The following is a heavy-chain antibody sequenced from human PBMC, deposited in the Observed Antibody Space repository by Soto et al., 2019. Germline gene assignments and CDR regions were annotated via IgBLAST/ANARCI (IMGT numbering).Heavy chain of an antibody. CDR3: ARGRTGTTSYFDY. D-gene: IGHD1-1*01. V-gene: IGHV1-2*02. CDR2: INPNSGGT. J-gene: IGHJ4*02. CDR1: GYTFTGYY. Sequence: ASVKVSCKASGYTFTGYYMHWVRQAPGQGLEWMGWINPNSGGTNYAQKFQGRVTMTRDTSISTAYMELSRLRSDDTAVYYCARGRTGTTSYFDYWGQGNLVTVSS.